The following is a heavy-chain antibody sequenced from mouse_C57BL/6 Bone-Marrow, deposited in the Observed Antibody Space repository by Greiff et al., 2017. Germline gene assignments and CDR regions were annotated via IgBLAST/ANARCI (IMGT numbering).Heavy chain of an antibody. CDR3: ARIPYYSNYFFFCYYAMDY. Sequence: QVTLKVSGPGILQPSQTLSLTCSFSGFSLSTFGMGVGWLRQPSGKGLDWLAHIWWDDDKYYNPALKSRLTISKDTSKNQVFLTIANVDTADTATYYCARIPYYSNYFFFCYYAMDYWGQGTSVTVSS. V-gene: IGHV8-8*01. CDR2: IWWDDDK. J-gene: IGHJ4*01. D-gene: IGHD2-5*01. CDR1: GFSLSTFGMG.